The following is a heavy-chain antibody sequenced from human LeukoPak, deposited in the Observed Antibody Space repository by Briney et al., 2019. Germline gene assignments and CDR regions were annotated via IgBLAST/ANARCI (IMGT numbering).Heavy chain of an antibody. Sequence: GGSLRLSCAASGFTFSSYAMHWVRQAPGKGLEYVSAISSNGGSTYYANSVKGRFTISRDNSKNTLYLQMGSLRAEDMAVYYCARGGAIYYDFWSGYYAFDYWGQGTLVTVSS. CDR2: ISSNGGST. V-gene: IGHV3-64*01. CDR1: GFTFSSYA. J-gene: IGHJ4*02. D-gene: IGHD3-3*01. CDR3: ARGGAIYYDFWSGYYAFDY.